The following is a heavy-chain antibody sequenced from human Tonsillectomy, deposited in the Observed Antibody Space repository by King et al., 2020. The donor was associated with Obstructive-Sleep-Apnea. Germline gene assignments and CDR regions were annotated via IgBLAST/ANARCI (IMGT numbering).Heavy chain of an antibody. J-gene: IGHJ5*02. V-gene: IGHV3-21*01. Sequence: VQLVESGGGLVKPGGSLRLSCAASGFTFSSYSMNWVRQAPGEGLEWVSSISSGSSYIYYADSVKGRFTISRDNAKNSLYLQMNSLRAEDTAVYYCARGGGYCSSTSCYYWFDPWGQGTLVTVSS. D-gene: IGHD2-2*01. CDR2: ISSGSSYI. CDR1: GFTFSSYS. CDR3: ARGGGYCSSTSCYYWFDP.